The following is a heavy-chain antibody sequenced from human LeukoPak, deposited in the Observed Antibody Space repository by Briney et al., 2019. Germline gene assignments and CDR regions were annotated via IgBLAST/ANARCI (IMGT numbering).Heavy chain of an antibody. D-gene: IGHD3-22*01. CDR3: ARARREYYYDSSGHYGGFDF. CDR2: INPNSGGT. J-gene: IGHJ4*02. V-gene: IGHV1-2*02. CDR1: GYTFTGYY. Sequence: GASVKVSCKASGYTFTGYYMHWVRQAPGQGLEWMGWINPNSGGTNYAQKFQGRVTMTRDTSISTAYMELSRLRSEDTAVYYCARARREYYYDSSGHYGGFDFWGQGTLVTVSS.